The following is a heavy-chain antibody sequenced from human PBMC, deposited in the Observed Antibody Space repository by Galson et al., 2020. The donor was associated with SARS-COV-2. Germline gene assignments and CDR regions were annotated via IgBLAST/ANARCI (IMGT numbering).Heavy chain of an antibody. V-gene: IGHV4-59*13. J-gene: IGHJ4*02. Sequence: SETLSLTCTVSGDSISSYYWSWIRQPPGKGLEWIGYIYYSGSTNYNPSLKTRVTISVDTSKNQFSLKLSSVTAADTAVYYCARGEDGSGTTAYWGQGTLVTVSS. CDR3: ARGEDGSGTTAY. CDR2: IYYSGST. D-gene: IGHD3-10*01. CDR1: GDSISSYY.